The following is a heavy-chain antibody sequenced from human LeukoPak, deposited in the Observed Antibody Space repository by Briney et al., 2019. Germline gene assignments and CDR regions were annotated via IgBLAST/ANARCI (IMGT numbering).Heavy chain of an antibody. V-gene: IGHV1-69*01. CDR1: GGTFSSYA. Sequence: ASVKVSCKASGGTFSSYAISWVRQAPGQGLEWMGGIIPIFGTANYAQKFQGRVTITADESTSTAYMELSSLRSEDTAVYYCARLVVVVAATDSDFGYWGQGTLVTVSS. CDR3: ARLVVVVAATDSDFGY. D-gene: IGHD2-15*01. CDR2: IIPIFGTA. J-gene: IGHJ4*02.